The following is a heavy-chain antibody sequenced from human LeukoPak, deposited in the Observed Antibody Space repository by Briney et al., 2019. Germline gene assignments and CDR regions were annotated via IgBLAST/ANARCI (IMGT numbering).Heavy chain of an antibody. CDR3: ARDRAYSSFDY. D-gene: IGHD5-18*01. Sequence: GGSLRLSCAASGFTFDNSWMNWVRQAPGKGLEGVASINPDDSAKYYVDSVRGRFTISRDNAKNSLYLQMSSLRAEDTAVYHCARDRAYSSFDYWGQGTLVTVSS. V-gene: IGHV3-7*01. CDR2: INPDDSAK. CDR1: GFTFDNSW. J-gene: IGHJ4*02.